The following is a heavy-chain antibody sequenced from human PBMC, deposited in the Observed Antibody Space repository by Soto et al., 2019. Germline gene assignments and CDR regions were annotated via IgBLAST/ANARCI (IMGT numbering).Heavy chain of an antibody. D-gene: IGHD1-26*01. Sequence: QVQLQESGPGLVLPSETLSLTCSVTGGSISDIFWNWVRRPPGKGLEWIGYAHYSRTAKYNPSLTSRVTRSLDSSKTQISLRLSSVTAADTSIYYCAKWVSPHRAFDIWGQGTMVTVSS. CDR3: AKWVSPHRAFDI. V-gene: IGHV4-59*08. CDR1: GGSISDIF. CDR2: AHYSRTA. J-gene: IGHJ3*02.